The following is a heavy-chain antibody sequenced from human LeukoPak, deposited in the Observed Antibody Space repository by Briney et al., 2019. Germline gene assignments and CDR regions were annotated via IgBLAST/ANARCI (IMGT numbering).Heavy chain of an antibody. CDR1: GGSLSSHY. V-gene: IGHV4-4*07. Sequence: SETLSLTCTVSGGSLSSHYWSWIRQPAGKGLEWIGRIYTSGSTNYNPSLKSRVTMSVDTSKNQFSLKLSSVTAADTAVYYCARSSNYDYVWGSYRYPHYYYGMDVWGQGTTVTVSS. J-gene: IGHJ6*02. D-gene: IGHD3-16*02. CDR3: ARSSNYDYVWGSYRYPHYYYGMDV. CDR2: IYTSGST.